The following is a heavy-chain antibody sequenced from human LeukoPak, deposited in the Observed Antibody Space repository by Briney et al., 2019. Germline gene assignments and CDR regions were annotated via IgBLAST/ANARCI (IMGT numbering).Heavy chain of an antibody. D-gene: IGHD5-12*01. Sequence: GASVKVSCKASGYTFTDYAMQCVRQAPRQSLEWMVWINAGNGDTKYSQMFQGRVTITRDTPARTAYMELSSLRSEDTAVYYCARGRWVAPRQGYYLDYWGQGTLVTVSS. J-gene: IGHJ4*02. CDR2: INAGNGDT. V-gene: IGHV1-3*01. CDR3: ARGRWVAPRQGYYLDY. CDR1: GYTFTDYA.